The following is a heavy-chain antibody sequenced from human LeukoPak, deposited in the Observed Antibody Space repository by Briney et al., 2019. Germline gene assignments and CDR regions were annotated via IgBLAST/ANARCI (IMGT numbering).Heavy chain of an antibody. Sequence: PGGSLRLSCVASGFTFSSCGMHWVRQAPGKGLEWVAFIRFDGIYKYYADSVKGRFTVSRDNAKNSLYLQMNSLRAEDTAVYYCARDRRVVVAATLEYYYYYMDVWGKGTTVTVSS. CDR1: GFTFSSCG. CDR2: IRFDGIYK. V-gene: IGHV3-30*02. J-gene: IGHJ6*03. CDR3: ARDRRVVVAATLEYYYYYMDV. D-gene: IGHD2-15*01.